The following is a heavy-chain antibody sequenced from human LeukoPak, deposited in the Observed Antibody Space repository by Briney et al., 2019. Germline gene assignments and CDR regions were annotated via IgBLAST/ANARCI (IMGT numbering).Heavy chain of an antibody. D-gene: IGHD3-10*01. J-gene: IGHJ5*02. CDR1: GYTFTSYY. V-gene: IGHV1-46*01. Sequence: ASVKVSCKASGYTFTSYYMHWVRQAPGQGLEWMGIINPSGGSTSYAQKFQGRVTMTRNTSISTAYMELSSLRSEDTAVYYCARLWFGERTNNWFDPWGQGTLVTVSS. CDR2: INPSGGST. CDR3: ARLWFGERTNNWFDP.